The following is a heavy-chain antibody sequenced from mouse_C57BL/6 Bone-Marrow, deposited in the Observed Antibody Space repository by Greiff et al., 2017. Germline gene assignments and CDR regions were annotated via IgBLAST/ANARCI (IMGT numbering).Heavy chain of an antibody. D-gene: IGHD2-1*01. CDR3: AAIYYGNYCDY. J-gene: IGHJ2*01. V-gene: IGHV1-64*01. CDR2: IHPNSGST. Sequence: QVHVKQPGAELVKPGASVTLSCKASGYTFTSYWMHWVKQRPGQGLEWIGMIHPNSGSTNYNEKFKSKATLTVDKSSSTAYMQLSSLTSEDSAVYYCAAIYYGNYCDYWGQGTTLTVSS. CDR1: GYTFTSYW.